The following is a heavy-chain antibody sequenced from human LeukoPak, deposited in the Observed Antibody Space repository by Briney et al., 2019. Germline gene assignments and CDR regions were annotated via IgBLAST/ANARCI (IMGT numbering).Heavy chain of an antibody. CDR3: AGSHVLLWFGDRANGMDV. D-gene: IGHD3-10*01. CDR2: ISYDGSNK. CDR1: GFTFSSYG. Sequence: GRSLRLSCAASGFTFSSYGMHWVRQAPGKGLEWVAVISYDGSNKYYADSVKGRFTISRDNSKNTLYLQMNSLRAEDTAVYYCAGSHVLLWFGDRANGMDVWGQGTTVTVSS. J-gene: IGHJ6*02. V-gene: IGHV3-30*03.